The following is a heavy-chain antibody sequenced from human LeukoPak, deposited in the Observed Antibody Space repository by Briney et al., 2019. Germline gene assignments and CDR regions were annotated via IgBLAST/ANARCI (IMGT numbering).Heavy chain of an antibody. V-gene: IGHV3-7*03. D-gene: IGHD3-10*01. J-gene: IGHJ4*02. CDR1: GFTFSSYW. Sequence: GGSLRLSCVGSGFTFSSYWMSWVRQAPGKGLEWVANIKQDGSEKYYVDSVKGRFTISRDNAKNSLYLQMNSLRAEDTAVYYCATGSGSYYPRDFDYWGQGTLVTVSS. CDR2: IKQDGSEK. CDR3: ATGSGSYYPRDFDY.